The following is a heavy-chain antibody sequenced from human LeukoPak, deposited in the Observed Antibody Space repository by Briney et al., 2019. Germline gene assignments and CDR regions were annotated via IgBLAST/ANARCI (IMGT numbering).Heavy chain of an antibody. J-gene: IGHJ6*03. V-gene: IGHV3-21*04. CDR2: ISSSSSYI. Sequence: GGSLRLSCAASGFTFSSYSMNWVRQAPGKGLEWVSSISSSSSYIYYADSVKGRFTISRDNAKNSLYLQMNSLKAEDTAVYYCTKVFYSGGWYVGGYMDVWGKGTTVTVSS. CDR3: TKVFYSGGWYVGGYMDV. CDR1: GFTFSSYS. D-gene: IGHD6-13*01.